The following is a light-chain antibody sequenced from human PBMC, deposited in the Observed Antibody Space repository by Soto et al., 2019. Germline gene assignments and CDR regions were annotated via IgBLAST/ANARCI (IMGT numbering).Light chain of an antibody. J-gene: IGLJ2*01. CDR3: QVWDSSSVV. CDR2: YDT. V-gene: IGLV3-21*04. Sequence: SSELTQPPSVSVAPGKTARITCGGNNIGSKSVHWYQQKPGQAPVLVIYYDTDRPSGIPERFSGSNSGNTATLTIGRVEAGDEADYYCQVWDSSSVVFGGGTKVTVL. CDR1: NIGSKS.